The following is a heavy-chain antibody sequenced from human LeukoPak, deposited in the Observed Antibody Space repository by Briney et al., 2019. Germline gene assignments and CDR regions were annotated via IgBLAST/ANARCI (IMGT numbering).Heavy chain of an antibody. CDR1: GGSISIHL. Sequence: PSDPLSLTCSVSGGSISIHLWRCPRQPPGKGLEWFVEINHSGSTNYNPSLKSRVTISVDTSKNQFSLRLSSVTAADTAVYYCARGVNYGSGRRRFDPWGQGTLVTVSS. CDR2: INHSGST. D-gene: IGHD3-10*01. J-gene: IGHJ5*02. V-gene: IGHV4-34*01. CDR3: ARGVNYGSGRRRFDP.